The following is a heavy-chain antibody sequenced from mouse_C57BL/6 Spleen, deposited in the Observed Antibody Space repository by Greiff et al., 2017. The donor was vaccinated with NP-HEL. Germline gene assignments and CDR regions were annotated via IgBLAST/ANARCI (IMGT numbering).Heavy chain of an antibody. J-gene: IGHJ3*01. CDR1: GFSLTSYS. CDR3: ARNDYCGSGAWFAY. Sequence: QVQLKESGPGLVAPSQSLSITCTVSGFSLTSYSISWVRQPPGKGLEWLGVIWPGGGTNYNSPLKSRLSISKDNSKSQVFLKMNSLQTDDTARYYCARNDYCGSGAWFAYWGQGTLVTVSA. D-gene: IGHD1-1*01. CDR2: IWPGGGT. V-gene: IGHV2-9-1*01.